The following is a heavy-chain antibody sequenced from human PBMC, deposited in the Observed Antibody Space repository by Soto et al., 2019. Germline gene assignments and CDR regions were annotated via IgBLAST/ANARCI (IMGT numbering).Heavy chain of an antibody. V-gene: IGHV5-10-1*01. J-gene: IGHJ6*02. CDR3: EQGVVGPYGLDV. CDR1: GYRFSTYW. Sequence: PGESLKISCKGSGYRFSTYWINLVRQMSGKGLEWMGRIDPSDSYVNYSPSFEGHVTMSADKSISTAYLQWSSVKASDTAVYYCEQGVVGPYGLDVWGQGTTVTVSS. D-gene: IGHD6-19*01. CDR2: IDPSDSYV.